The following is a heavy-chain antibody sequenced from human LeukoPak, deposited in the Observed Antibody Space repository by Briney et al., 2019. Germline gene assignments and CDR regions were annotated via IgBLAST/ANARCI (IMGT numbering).Heavy chain of an antibody. Sequence: GESLKISCKGSGYSFTTCWLGWVRQMPGKGLEWMGIIYPGDSDTRYSPSFQGQVTISADKSISTAYLQWGSLKASDTAIYYCARCNVGGGANWFDPWGQGTLVTVSS. CDR3: ARCNVGGGANWFDP. J-gene: IGHJ5*02. CDR2: IYPGDSDT. V-gene: IGHV5-51*01. CDR1: GYSFTTCW. D-gene: IGHD3-16*01.